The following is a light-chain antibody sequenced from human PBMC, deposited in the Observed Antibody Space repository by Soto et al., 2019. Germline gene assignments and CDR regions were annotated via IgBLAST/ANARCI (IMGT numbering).Light chain of an antibody. Sequence: QAVVTQPASVSGSPGQSITISCTGTSSDVGNYNLVSWYQHHPGKAPKLIIYEVSKRPSGVSNRFSGSKSGDTASLTISGIQAEDEADYYCCSYAGSNYVFGTGTKLTVL. CDR2: EVS. CDR1: SSDVGNYNL. J-gene: IGLJ1*01. CDR3: CSYAGSNYV. V-gene: IGLV2-23*02.